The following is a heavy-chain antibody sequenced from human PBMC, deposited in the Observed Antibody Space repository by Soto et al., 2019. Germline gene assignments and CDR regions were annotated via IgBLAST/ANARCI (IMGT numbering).Heavy chain of an antibody. CDR3: AGEVTSGY. V-gene: IGHV3-23*01. J-gene: IGHJ4*02. CDR2: ISINFGNT. D-gene: IGHD2-21*01. Sequence: PGGSLRLSCAASGFTFSNYAMSWVRQAPGKGLEWVSTISINFGNTYYADSVKGRFTISRDNSKNTLYLQMNSLRTEDTAVYYCAGEVTSGYWGQGTLVTVSS. CDR1: GFTFSNYA.